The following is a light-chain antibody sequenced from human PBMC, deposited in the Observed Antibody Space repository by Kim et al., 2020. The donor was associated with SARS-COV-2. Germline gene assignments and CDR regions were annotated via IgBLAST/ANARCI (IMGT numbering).Light chain of an antibody. Sequence: GQSVTISCTGTSGDIGGYNYVSWYQHHPGKVPKLLIYDVNKRPSGVPDRFSGSKSGNTASLTISGLQADDEADYYCCSYEGRYTFVFGGGTTLAVL. CDR3: CSYEGRYTFV. V-gene: IGLV2-11*01. CDR1: SGDIGGYNY. J-gene: IGLJ2*01. CDR2: DVN.